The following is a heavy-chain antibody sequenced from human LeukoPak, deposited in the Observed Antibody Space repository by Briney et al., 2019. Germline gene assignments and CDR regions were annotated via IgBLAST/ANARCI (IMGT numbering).Heavy chain of an antibody. J-gene: IGHJ4*02. CDR1: GFTFSSYA. D-gene: IGHD3-3*01. CDR3: AKSKDYDPLSYYFDY. Sequence: GGSLRLSCAASGFTFSSYATSWVRQAPGKGLEWVSATSGSGGSTYYADSVKGRFTISRDHSKNTLYLQMNSLRGEDTAVYYCAKSKDYDPLSYYFDYWGQGTLVTVSS. CDR2: TSGSGGST. V-gene: IGHV3-23*01.